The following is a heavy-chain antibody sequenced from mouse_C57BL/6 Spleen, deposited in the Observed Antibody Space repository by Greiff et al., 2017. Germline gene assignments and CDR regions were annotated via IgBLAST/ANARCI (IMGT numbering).Heavy chain of an antibody. CDR1: GYAFSSSW. V-gene: IGHV1-82*01. CDR3: AGGNLDFDV. CDR2: IYPGNGDT. D-gene: IGHD2-1*01. Sequence: QVQLQQSGPELVKPGASVKISCKASGYAFSSSWMNWVKQRPGKGLEWIGRIYPGNGDTNYNGKFKGKATLNADKSSSTAYMQRSSLASEDSAVYFCAGGNLDFDVWGTGTTVTVSS. J-gene: IGHJ1*03.